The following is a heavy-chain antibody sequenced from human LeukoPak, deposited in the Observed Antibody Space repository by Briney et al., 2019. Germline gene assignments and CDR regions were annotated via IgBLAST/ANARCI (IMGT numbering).Heavy chain of an antibody. Sequence: SVKVSCKASGGTFSSYAISWVRQAPGQGLEWMGGIIPIFGTANYAQKLQGRVTITADESTSTAYMELSSLRSEDTAVYYCARGKLELRENDAFDIWGQGTMVTVSS. CDR1: GGTFSSYA. CDR2: IIPIFGTA. V-gene: IGHV1-69*13. J-gene: IGHJ3*02. CDR3: ARGKLELRENDAFDI. D-gene: IGHD1-7*01.